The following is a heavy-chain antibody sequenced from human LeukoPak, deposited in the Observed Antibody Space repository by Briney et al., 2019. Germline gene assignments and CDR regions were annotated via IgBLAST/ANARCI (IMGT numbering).Heavy chain of an antibody. V-gene: IGHV3-30*02. Sequence: PGGSLRLSCAASGFTFSSYGMHWVRQAPGKGLEWVAFIRYDGSKKYYADSVKGRFTISRGNSKNTLYLQMNSLRAEDTAVYYCAKDLRGYSYGYFTDYWGQGTLVTVSS. CDR3: AKDLRGYSYGYFTDY. CDR1: GFTFSSYG. J-gene: IGHJ4*02. CDR2: IRYDGSKK. D-gene: IGHD5-18*01.